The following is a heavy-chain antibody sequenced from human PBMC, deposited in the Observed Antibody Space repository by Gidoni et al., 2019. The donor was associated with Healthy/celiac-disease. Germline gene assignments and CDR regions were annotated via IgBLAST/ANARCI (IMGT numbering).Heavy chain of an antibody. Sequence: QVQLQESGPGLVKPSETLSLTCTVSGGSISSYYWSWIRQPPGKGLEWIGYIYYSGSTNFNPSLKSRVTISVDTSKNQFSLKLSSVTAADTAVYYCARGYYYYGMDVWGQGTTVTVSS. V-gene: IGHV4-59*01. CDR1: GGSISSYY. CDR3: ARGYYYYGMDV. J-gene: IGHJ6*02. CDR2: IYYSGST.